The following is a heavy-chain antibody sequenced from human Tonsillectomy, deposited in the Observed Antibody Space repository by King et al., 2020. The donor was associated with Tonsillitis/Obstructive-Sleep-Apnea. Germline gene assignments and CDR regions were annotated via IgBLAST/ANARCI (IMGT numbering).Heavy chain of an antibody. V-gene: IGHV3-43*01. Sequence: VQLVESGGVVVQPGGSLRLSCAASGFTFDDYTMHWVRQSPGEGLEWVSLISWNGGSTYYADSVKGRFTISRDNSKNSLFLQMNSLRTEDTALFYGAKVKQDSSGYSFGMDVWGQGTTVTVSS. J-gene: IGHJ6*02. CDR2: ISWNGGST. CDR3: AKVKQDSSGYSFGMDV. D-gene: IGHD3-22*01. CDR1: GFTFDDYT.